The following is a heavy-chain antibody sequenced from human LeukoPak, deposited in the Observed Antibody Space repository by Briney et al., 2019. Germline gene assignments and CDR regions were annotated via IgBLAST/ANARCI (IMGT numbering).Heavy chain of an antibody. V-gene: IGHV1-24*01. CDR1: RYTLTELS. D-gene: IGHD5-12*01. CDR3: ATYSGYALHDAFDI. CDR2: FDPEDGET. J-gene: IGHJ3*02. Sequence: ASVKVSCKVSRYTLTELSMHWVRQAPGKGLEWMGGFDPEDGETIYAQKFQGRVTMTEDTSIDTAYMELSSLRSEDTAVYYCATYSGYALHDAFDIWGQGTMVTVSS.